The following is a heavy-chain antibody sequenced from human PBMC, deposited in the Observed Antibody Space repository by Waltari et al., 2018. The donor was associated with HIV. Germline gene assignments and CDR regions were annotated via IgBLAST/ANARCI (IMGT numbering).Heavy chain of an antibody. CDR3: ARLRGDRTAVIDY. Sequence: QVQLQESGPEMVKPSETLSLTCSVSGDSMITYYWIWIRPPPGKGLESIGYIYYTVKTNFNPSLKSRIAISVDTSKNQFSLNLNSVTAADTAVYFCARLRGDRTAVIDYWGQGTLVTVSS. CDR1: GDSMITYY. V-gene: IGHV4-59*08. CDR2: IYYTVKT. D-gene: IGHD2-21*02. J-gene: IGHJ4*02.